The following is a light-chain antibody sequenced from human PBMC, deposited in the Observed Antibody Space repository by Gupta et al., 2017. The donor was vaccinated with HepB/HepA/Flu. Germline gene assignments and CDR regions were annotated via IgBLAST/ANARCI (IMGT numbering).Light chain of an antibody. J-gene: IGLJ1*01. CDR3: CSPAGFNTFV. V-gene: IGLV2-23*02. CDR2: GVT. CDR1: SSDIGTYDF. Sequence: QSALTQPASVSGSPGQSITISCTGTSSDIGTYDFVSWYQQHPGKAPKLIISGVTKRPSGVSDRFSGSKSGNTASLTISGLRAEDEAHYYCCSPAGFNTFVFGTGTKVTVL.